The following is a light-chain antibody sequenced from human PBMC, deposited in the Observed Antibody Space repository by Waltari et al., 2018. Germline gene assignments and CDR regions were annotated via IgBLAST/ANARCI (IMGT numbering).Light chain of an antibody. CDR1: QGISSY. Sequence: AIRMTQSPSSLSASTGDRVTITCRASQGISSYLAWYQQKPGQAPKLLIYAESTLQSGVPSRFSGSGSGTDFTLTISCLQSEDFATYSCQQYYSYPRVTFGPGTKVDIK. J-gene: IGKJ3*01. V-gene: IGKV1-8*01. CDR2: AES. CDR3: QQYYSYPRVT.